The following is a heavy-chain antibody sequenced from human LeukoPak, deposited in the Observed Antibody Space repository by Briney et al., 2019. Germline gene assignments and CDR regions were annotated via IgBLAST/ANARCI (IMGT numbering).Heavy chain of an antibody. D-gene: IGHD3-3*01. CDR2: INQDGGEK. CDR3: ARDYDFWDPLDY. J-gene: IGHJ4*02. CDR1: GFTFTTYG. V-gene: IGHV3-7*01. Sequence: PGGSLRLSCAASGFTFTTYGMNWVRQAPGKGLEWVANINQDGGEKNYVDSVKGRFTISRDNAKNSLYLQMSSLRAEDTAVYFCARDYDFWDPLDYWGQGTLVTVSS.